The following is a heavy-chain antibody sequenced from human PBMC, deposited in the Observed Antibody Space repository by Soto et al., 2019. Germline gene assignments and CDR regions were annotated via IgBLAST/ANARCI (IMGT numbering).Heavy chain of an antibody. CDR1: GFTFSSYA. D-gene: IGHD3-10*01. V-gene: IGHV3-23*01. CDR3: AKFSARYYYYYGMDV. Sequence: PGGSLRLSCAASGFTFSSYAMSWVRQAPGKGLEWVSAISGSGGSTYYADPVKGRFTISRDNSKNTLYLQMNSLRAEDTAVYYCAKFSARYYYYYGMDVWGQGTTVTVSS. CDR2: ISGSGGST. J-gene: IGHJ6*02.